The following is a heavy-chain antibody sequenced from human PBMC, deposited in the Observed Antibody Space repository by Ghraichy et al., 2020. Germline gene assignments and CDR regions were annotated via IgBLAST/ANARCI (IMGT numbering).Heavy chain of an antibody. CDR2: IYYSGST. J-gene: IGHJ4*02. CDR1: GGSVSSGSYY. CDR3: ARGRFLEWLSLFDY. Sequence: SETLSLTCTVSGGSVSSGSYYWSWIRQPPGKGLEWIGYIYYSGSTNYNPSLKSRVTISVDTSKNQFSLKLSSVTAADTAVYYCARGRFLEWLSLFDYWGQGTLVTVSS. D-gene: IGHD3-3*01. V-gene: IGHV4-61*01.